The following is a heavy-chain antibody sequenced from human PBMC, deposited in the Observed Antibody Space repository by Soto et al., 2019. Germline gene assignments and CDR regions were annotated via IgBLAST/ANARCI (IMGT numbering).Heavy chain of an antibody. V-gene: IGHV4-59*05. CDR2: VYYAGST. CDR1: GGSISSYY. Sequence: SETQSLTCPVSGGSISSYYWSWIRQPPGKGLEWIGSVYYAGSTYKNPSLHSRVTISVDTSKNHFSLKLNSVTAADTAVYYCGRRTNYGDYSFDYWGQGTLVTVSS. CDR3: GRRTNYGDYSFDY. J-gene: IGHJ4*02. D-gene: IGHD4-17*01.